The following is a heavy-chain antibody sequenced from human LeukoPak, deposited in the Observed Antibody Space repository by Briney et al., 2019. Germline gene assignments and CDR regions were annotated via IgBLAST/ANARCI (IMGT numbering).Heavy chain of an antibody. V-gene: IGHV3-23*01. CDR1: GFNFCGYA. CDR3: AKEVVMGETNYYYYGMDV. CDR2: ISGSGGRA. Sequence: PGGSLRLSCAASGFNFCGYAMRWVRQAPGKGLEWVSGISGSGGRAHYADSVRGRFTISRDNDKNTLQLQMNSLRAEDTAVYYCAKEVVMGETNYYYYGMDVWGQGTTVTVSS. J-gene: IGHJ6*02. D-gene: IGHD2-21*01.